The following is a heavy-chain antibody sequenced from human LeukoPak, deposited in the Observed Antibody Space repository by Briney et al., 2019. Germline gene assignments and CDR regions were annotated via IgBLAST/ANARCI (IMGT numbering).Heavy chain of an antibody. CDR1: GYTFTSYG. V-gene: IGHV1-18*01. Sequence: GASVKVSCKASGYTFTSYGISWVRQAPGQGLEWMGWISAYNGNTNYAQKLQGRVTMTTDTSTSTAYMELWSLRSDDTAVYYCASTYSDYYDSSGYYSREYFQHWGQGTLVTVSS. CDR3: ASTYSDYYDSSGYYSREYFQH. D-gene: IGHD3-22*01. CDR2: ISAYNGNT. J-gene: IGHJ1*01.